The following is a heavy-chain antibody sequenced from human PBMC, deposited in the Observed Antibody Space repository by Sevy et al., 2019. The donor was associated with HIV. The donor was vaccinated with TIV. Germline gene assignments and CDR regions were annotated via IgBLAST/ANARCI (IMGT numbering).Heavy chain of an antibody. V-gene: IGHV3-30*18. CDR1: GFTFSSYG. Sequence: GGSLRLSCAASGFTFSSYGMHWVRQAPGKGLEWVAVISYDGSNKYYADSVKGRFTISRDNSKNTLYLQMNSLRAEDTAVYYCAKGPLDILVVPAAIFRWGHGTLVTVSS. CDR3: AKGPLDILVVPAAIFR. D-gene: IGHD2-2*01. CDR2: ISYDGSNK. J-gene: IGHJ4*01.